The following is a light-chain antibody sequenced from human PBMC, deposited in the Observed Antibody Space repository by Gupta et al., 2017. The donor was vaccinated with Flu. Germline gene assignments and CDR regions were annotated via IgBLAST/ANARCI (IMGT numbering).Light chain of an antibody. CDR1: NSDIGAYNY. CDR2: EVS. CDR3: SSYTGSGTV. V-gene: IGLV2-14*01. J-gene: IGLJ3*02. Sequence: QSALTQPASVSGSPGQSITIPCTGTNSDIGAYNYVSWYQQHPNKAPKLMIYEVSNRPSGVSNRFSGSKAGNTASLTSSGLQAEDEADYYCSSYTGSGTVFGGGTKVAVL.